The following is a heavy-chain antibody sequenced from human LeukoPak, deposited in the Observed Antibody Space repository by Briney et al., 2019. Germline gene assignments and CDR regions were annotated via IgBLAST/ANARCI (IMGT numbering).Heavy chain of an antibody. D-gene: IGHD1-14*01. J-gene: IGHJ3*02. V-gene: IGHV1-69*04. Sequence: ASVNVSCKASGGTFSSYAISWVRQAPGQGLEWMGRFIPFIGIAHYAQNFQGRVTITADKSTTTAYMELSSLRSEDTAVYYCARDEATIMTTDALDIWGQGTMVSVSS. CDR3: ARDEATIMTTDALDI. CDR1: GGTFSSYA. CDR2: FIPFIGIA.